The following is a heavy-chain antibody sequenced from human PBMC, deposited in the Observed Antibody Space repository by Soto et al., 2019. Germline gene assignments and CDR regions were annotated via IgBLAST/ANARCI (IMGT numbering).Heavy chain of an antibody. CDR2: VSKSDYT. CDR3: AREDSIIIFAVSDF. V-gene: IGHV3-21*01. J-gene: IGHJ4*02. Sequence: PGGSLRLSCAASGFYFNDYGINWVRQAPGKGLEWVSSVSKSDYTYYSDSVKGRFTISRDNAKNSVSLQMNSLRAEDTAVYYCAREDSIIIFAVSDFWGERTLVPVSS. D-gene: IGHD3-22*01. CDR1: GFYFNDYG.